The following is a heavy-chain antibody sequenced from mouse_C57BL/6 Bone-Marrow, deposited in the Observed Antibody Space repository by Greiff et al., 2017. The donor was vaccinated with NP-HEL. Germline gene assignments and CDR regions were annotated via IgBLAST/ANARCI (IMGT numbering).Heavy chain of an antibody. Sequence: VQGVESGPGLVQPSQSLSITCTVSGFSLTSYGVHWVRQSPGKGLEWLGVIWSGGSTDYNAAFISRLSISKDNSKSQVFFKMNSLQADDTAIYYWARRDYYGSSYGFAYWGQGTLVTVSA. CDR1: GFSLTSYG. CDR3: ARRDYYGSSYGFAY. D-gene: IGHD1-1*01. CDR2: IWSGGST. J-gene: IGHJ3*01. V-gene: IGHV2-2*01.